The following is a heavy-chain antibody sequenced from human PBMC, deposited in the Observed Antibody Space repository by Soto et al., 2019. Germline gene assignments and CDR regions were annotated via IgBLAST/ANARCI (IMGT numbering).Heavy chain of an antibody. D-gene: IGHD3-10*01. V-gene: IGHV3-30-3*01. CDR2: MSFDGSDT. J-gene: IGHJ6*02. CDR1: GFTFSSYA. CDR3: ARLNTMVRDYYYGMDV. Sequence: LRLSCAASGFTFSSYAMHWVRQAPVKGLEWVAVMSFDGSDTYYADSVKGRFTISRDNSKNTLFLQMDSLRAEDTAVYYCARLNTMVRDYYYGMDVWGQGTTVTVSS.